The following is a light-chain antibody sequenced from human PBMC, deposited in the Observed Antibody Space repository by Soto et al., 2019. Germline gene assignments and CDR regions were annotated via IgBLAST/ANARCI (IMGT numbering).Light chain of an antibody. J-gene: IGLJ1*01. CDR2: DVS. V-gene: IGLV2-14*01. CDR1: SSDARGSTY. Sequence: QSVLTQPASVSGSPGQSITISCSGTSSDARGSTYVSWYQQHPGKAPRVMIYDVSNRPSGVSNRFSGSKSGNTATLTISGLQAEDEADYYCSSYTSDNTYVFATGTKLTVL. CDR3: SSYTSDNTYV.